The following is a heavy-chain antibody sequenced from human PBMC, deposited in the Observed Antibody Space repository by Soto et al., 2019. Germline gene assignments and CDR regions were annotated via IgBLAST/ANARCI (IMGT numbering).Heavy chain of an antibody. CDR2: IYYSGST. CDR1: GGSISSYY. D-gene: IGHD3-10*01. Sequence: NPSETLSLTCTVSGGSISSYYWSWIRQPPGKGLEWIGYIYYSGSTNYNPSLKSRVTISVDTSNDQFSLKLSSVTAADTAVYYCARATSPRWFGELFGWFDPWGQGTLVIVAS. V-gene: IGHV4-59*01. CDR3: ARATSPRWFGELFGWFDP. J-gene: IGHJ5*02.